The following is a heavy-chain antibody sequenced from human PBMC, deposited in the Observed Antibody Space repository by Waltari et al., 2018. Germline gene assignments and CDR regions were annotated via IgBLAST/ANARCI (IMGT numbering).Heavy chain of an antibody. CDR1: GFTFRSYA. CDR3: ARASYYSDSRNAFDI. CDR2: ISYDGSNK. V-gene: IGHV3-30-3*01. Sequence: QVQLVESGGGVVQPGRSLRLSCAASGFTFRSYAMHWVRQAPGKGLEWVAGISYDGSNKYYADSGKGRFTISRDNSKNTLYLQMNSLRAEDTAVYYCARASYYSDSRNAFDIWGQGTMVTVSS. D-gene: IGHD3-22*01. J-gene: IGHJ3*02.